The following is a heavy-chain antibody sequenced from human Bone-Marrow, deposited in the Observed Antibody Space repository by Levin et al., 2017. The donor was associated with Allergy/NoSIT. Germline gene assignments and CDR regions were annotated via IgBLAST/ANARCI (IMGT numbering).Heavy chain of an antibody. J-gene: IGHJ4*02. D-gene: IGHD3-16*01. V-gene: IGHV3-74*01. CDR3: ARVRGILDY. Sequence: LGESLKISCAASGFTFSSYWMHWVRQAPGKGLVWVSRINSDGSSTSYADSVKGRFTISRDNAKNTLYLQMNSLRAEDTAVYYCARVRGILDYWGQGTLVTVSS. CDR2: INSDGSST. CDR1: GFTFSSYW.